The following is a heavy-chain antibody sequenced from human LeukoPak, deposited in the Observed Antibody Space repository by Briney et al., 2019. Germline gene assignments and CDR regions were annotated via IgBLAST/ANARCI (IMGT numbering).Heavy chain of an antibody. V-gene: IGHV1-2*02. Sequence: ASVKVSCKASGYTFTGYYMHWVRQAPGQGLEWMGWINPNSGGTNYAKKFQGRVTMTRDTSISTAYMELSRLRSDDTAVYYCARGEAIVGATIDYWGQGTLVTVSS. CDR2: INPNSGGT. CDR3: ARGEAIVGATIDY. J-gene: IGHJ4*02. CDR1: GYTFTGYY. D-gene: IGHD1-26*01.